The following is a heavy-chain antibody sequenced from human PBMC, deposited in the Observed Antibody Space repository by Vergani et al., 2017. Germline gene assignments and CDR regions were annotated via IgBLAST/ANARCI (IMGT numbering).Heavy chain of an antibody. CDR3: ARSWASYSSGPELSNWFDP. Sequence: QVQLVESGGGVVQPGRSLRLSCAASGFTFSSYAMHWVRQAPGKGLEWVAVISYDGSNKYYADSVKGRFTISRDNSKNTLYLQMNSLRAEDTAVYYCARSWASYSSGPELSNWFDPWGQGTLVTVSS. CDR2: ISYDGSNK. D-gene: IGHD6-19*01. J-gene: IGHJ5*02. CDR1: GFTFSSYA. V-gene: IGHV3-30-3*01.